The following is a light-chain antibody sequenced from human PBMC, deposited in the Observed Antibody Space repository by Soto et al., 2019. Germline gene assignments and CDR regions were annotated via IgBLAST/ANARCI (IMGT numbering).Light chain of an antibody. CDR1: SSDVGSYNL. CDR3: CSYAGSSPYV. V-gene: IGLV2-23*01. CDR2: EGN. Sequence: QSALTQPASVSGSPGQSITISCTGTSSDVGSYNLVSWYQQHPGKAPKLMIFEGNKRPSGVSHRFSGSTSGNTASLTISGLQAEDEADYYCCSYAGSSPYVFGTGTKLTVL. J-gene: IGLJ1*01.